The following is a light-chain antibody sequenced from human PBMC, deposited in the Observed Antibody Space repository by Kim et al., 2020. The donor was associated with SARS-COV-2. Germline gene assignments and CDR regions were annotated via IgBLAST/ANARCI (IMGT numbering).Light chain of an antibody. CDR1: SRVTVNFDY. CDR2: DIS. J-gene: IGLJ3*02. Sequence: GQSITISCTRASRVTVNFDYVSWYQQHPGKAPKLLIYDISKRPSGISNRFSGSQSGNTASLTISGLQAEDEADYYCSSYTNTNTRVFGGGTQLTVL. CDR3: SSYTNTNTRV. V-gene: IGLV2-14*04.